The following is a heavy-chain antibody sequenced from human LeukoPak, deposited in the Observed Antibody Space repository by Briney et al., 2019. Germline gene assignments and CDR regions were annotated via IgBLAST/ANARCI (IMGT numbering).Heavy chain of an antibody. CDR2: INHSGST. J-gene: IGHJ5*02. V-gene: IGHV4-34*01. D-gene: IGHD3-22*01. Sequence: KPSETLSLTCSVSGGSISIYYWSWIRQPAGKGLEWIGEINHSGSTNYNPSLKSRVTISVDTSKNQFSLKLSSVTAADTAVYYCARVGGYKANWFDPWGQGTLVTVSS. CDR3: ARVGGYKANWFDP. CDR1: GGSISIYY.